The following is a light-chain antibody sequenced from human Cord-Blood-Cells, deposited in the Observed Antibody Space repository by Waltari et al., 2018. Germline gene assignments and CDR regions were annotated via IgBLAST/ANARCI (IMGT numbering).Light chain of an antibody. CDR3: SSYTSSSTLV. CDR2: DVS. CDR1: SSDVGGYNY. J-gene: IGLJ2*01. Sequence: QSALTQPASVSGSPGQSIPISRTGTSSDVGGYNYVSWYQQHPGKAPKLMIYDVSKRPSGVSNRFSGSKSGNTASLTISGLQAEDEADYYCSSYTSSSTLVFGGGTKLTVL. V-gene: IGLV2-14*01.